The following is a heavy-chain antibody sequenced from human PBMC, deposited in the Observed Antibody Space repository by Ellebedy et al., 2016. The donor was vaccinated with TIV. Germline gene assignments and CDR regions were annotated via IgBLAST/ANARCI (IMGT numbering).Heavy chain of an antibody. V-gene: IGHV1-69*13. CDR1: GGTFSSYA. Sequence: SVKVSCXASGGTFSSYAISWVRQAPGQGLEWMGGIIPIFGTANYAQKFQGRVTITADESTSTAYMELSSLRSEDTAVYYCARDPSAHYYDSSGLTYWYFDLWGRGTLVTVSS. J-gene: IGHJ2*01. CDR3: ARDPSAHYYDSSGLTYWYFDL. CDR2: IIPIFGTA. D-gene: IGHD3-22*01.